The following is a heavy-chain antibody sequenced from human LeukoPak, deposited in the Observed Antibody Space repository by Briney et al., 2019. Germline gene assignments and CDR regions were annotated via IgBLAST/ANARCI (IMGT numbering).Heavy chain of an antibody. Sequence: ASVKVSCKASGYTFTSYGISWVRQATGQGLEWMGWMNPNSGNTGYAQKFQGRVTMTRNTSISTAYMELSSLRSEDTAVYYCATRDYYGSGSYYRRGLYWFDPWGQGTLVTVSS. CDR3: ATRDYYGSGSYYRRGLYWFDP. CDR1: GYTFTSYG. D-gene: IGHD3-10*01. J-gene: IGHJ5*02. V-gene: IGHV1-8*02. CDR2: MNPNSGNT.